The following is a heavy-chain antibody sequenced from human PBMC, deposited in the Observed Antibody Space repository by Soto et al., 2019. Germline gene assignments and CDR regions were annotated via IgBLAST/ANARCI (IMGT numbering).Heavy chain of an antibody. CDR1: GFTFSSYV. CDR3: AKGYCSSTSCYYFDY. Sequence: EVQLLESEGGLVQPGGSLRVSCAASGFTFSSYVMSWVRQAPGKGLEWVSAISGSGGSTYYADAVKGRFTISRDNSKNTLYLQMNSLRAEDTAVYYCAKGYCSSTSCYYFDYWGQGTLVTVSS. CDR2: ISGSGGST. D-gene: IGHD2-2*01. J-gene: IGHJ4*02. V-gene: IGHV3-23*01.